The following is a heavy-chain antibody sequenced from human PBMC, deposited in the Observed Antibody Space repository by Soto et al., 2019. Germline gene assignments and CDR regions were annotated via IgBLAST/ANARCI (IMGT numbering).Heavy chain of an antibody. CDR2: MWKNESIQ. Sequence: PWLCXRLSCRAAVVILNYNYMHWVRHAPGKGRGWVAAAMWKNESIQVYLDSVKGRFTVSRDNSENTFYLQMSSLRVEDTATYFCARERTYRGSYFPGWIGDFEVWGRGTVV. J-gene: IGHJ3*01. V-gene: IGHV3-33*04. D-gene: IGHD1-26*01. CDR1: VVILNYNY. CDR3: ARERTYRGSYFPGWIGDFEV.